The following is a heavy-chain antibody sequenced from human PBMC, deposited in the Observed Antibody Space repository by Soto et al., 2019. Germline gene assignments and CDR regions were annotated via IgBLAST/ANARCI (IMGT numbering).Heavy chain of an antibody. CDR3: ARHYGYDVFDY. V-gene: IGHV4-39*01. Sequence: QLQLQESGPGLVKPSETLSLTCTVSGGSISSSSYYWGWIRQPPGKGLVWIGSIYYSGSTYSHPALKSRVTISVDTSKTQFPLKLSSVTAADTAVYYCARHYGYDVFDYWGQGTLVTVSS. D-gene: IGHD5-18*01. J-gene: IGHJ4*02. CDR2: IYYSGST. CDR1: GGSISSSSYY.